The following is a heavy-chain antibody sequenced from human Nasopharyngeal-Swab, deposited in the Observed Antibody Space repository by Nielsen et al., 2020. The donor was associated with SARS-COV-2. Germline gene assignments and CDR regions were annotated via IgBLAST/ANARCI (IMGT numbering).Heavy chain of an antibody. V-gene: IGHV1-8*01. Sequence: WVRQASGQGLEWMGWMNPNSGNTGYAQKFQGRVTMTRNTSISTAYMELSSLRSEDTAVYYCARAVEFCSSTSCYSSAFDIWGQGTMVTVSS. D-gene: IGHD2-2*01. CDR2: MNPNSGNT. CDR3: ARAVEFCSSTSCYSSAFDI. J-gene: IGHJ3*02.